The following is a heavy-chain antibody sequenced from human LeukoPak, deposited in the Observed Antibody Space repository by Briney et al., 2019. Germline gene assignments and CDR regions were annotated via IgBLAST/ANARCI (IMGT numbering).Heavy chain of an antibody. Sequence: GASVKVSCKASGYTFTSYGISWVRQAPGQGLEWMGWISAYNGNTNYAQKLQGRVTMTTDTSTSTAYMELWSLRSDDTAVYYCARGPPGGTIFGVVIRTWFDPWGQGTLVTVSS. CDR2: ISAYNGNT. V-gene: IGHV1-18*01. D-gene: IGHD3-3*01. CDR3: ARGPPGGTIFGVVIRTWFDP. CDR1: GYTFTSYG. J-gene: IGHJ5*02.